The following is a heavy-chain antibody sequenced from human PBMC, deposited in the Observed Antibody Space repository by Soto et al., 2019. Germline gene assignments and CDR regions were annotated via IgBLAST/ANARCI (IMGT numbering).Heavy chain of an antibody. D-gene: IGHD6-6*01. V-gene: IGHV3-9*01. J-gene: IGHJ6*03. CDR3: TKGGYSSSFYYYYYMDV. Sequence: EVQLVESGGGLVQPGRSLRLSCAASGFTFDDYAMHWVRQAPGKGLEWVSGISWNGGSIGYADSVKGRFTICRDNAKNSLYLQMNSLRAEDTALYYCTKGGYSSSFYYYYYMDVWGNGTTVTVSS. CDR1: GFTFDDYA. CDR2: ISWNGGSI.